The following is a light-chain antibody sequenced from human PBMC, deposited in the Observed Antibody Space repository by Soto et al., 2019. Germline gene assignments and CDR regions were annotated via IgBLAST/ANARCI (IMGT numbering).Light chain of an antibody. V-gene: IGKV3-20*01. J-gene: IGKJ1*01. CDR2: GAS. CDR3: QQYVTSSPRT. CDR1: QSVSSSY. Sequence: EIVLTQSPGTLSLSPGERATLSCRASQSVSSSYLAWYQQKPGQAPRLLIYGASGRATGIPDRFSGSGSGTDFTLTISRLEPEDFAVYYCQQYVTSSPRTFGQGTKVDIK.